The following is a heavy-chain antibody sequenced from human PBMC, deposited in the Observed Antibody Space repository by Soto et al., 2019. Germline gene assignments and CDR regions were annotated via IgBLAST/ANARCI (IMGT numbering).Heavy chain of an antibody. V-gene: IGHV3-11*01. CDR2: ISRSGSTI. J-gene: IGHJ6*02. Sequence: QMQLVESGGGLVEPGGSLRLSCEASGFIFSNYYMSWIRQAPGKRLEWVSYISRSGSTIYYADSVRGRFTISRDNSKNSLYLQMDSLRAEDTAMYYCGRDPELWDENVATRPSIYYYGMDVWGQGTTVTVSS. CDR3: GRDPELWDENVATRPSIYYYGMDV. CDR1: GFIFSNYY. D-gene: IGHD3-16*01.